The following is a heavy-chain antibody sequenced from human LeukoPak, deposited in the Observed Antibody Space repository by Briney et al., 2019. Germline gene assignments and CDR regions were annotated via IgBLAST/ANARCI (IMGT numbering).Heavy chain of an antibody. V-gene: IGHV4-4*07. CDR3: AREDIVVVPAAIDY. CDR1: GGSISSYY. Sequence: SETLSLTCTVSGGSISSYYWSWIRQPAGKGLEWIGRIYTSGSTNYNPSLKSRVTISVDTSKNQFSLKLSSVTAADTAVYYCAREDIVVVPAAIDYWGQGTLVTVSS. D-gene: IGHD2-2*01. CDR2: IYTSGST. J-gene: IGHJ4*02.